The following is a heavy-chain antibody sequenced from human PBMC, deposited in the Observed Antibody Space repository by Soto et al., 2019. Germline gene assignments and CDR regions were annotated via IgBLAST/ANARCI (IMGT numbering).Heavy chain of an antibody. CDR1: GFSFSSID. J-gene: IGHJ4*02. D-gene: IGHD3-22*01. CDR3: ARMYSSDSRGYDYFDY. Sequence: EVRLVESGGGLVEPGGSLRLSCATSGFSFSSIDMTWVRQAPGKGLEYVASINYSGRYMFYAGSLRGRFTVSRDNAKNSVYLQMNRLRDEDTAVYDCARMYSSDSRGYDYFDYWGQGTLVTVSS. CDR2: INYSGRYM. V-gene: IGHV3-21*06.